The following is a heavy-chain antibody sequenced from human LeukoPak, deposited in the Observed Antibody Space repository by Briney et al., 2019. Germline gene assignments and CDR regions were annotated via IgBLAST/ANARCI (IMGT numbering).Heavy chain of an antibody. CDR3: AKDPHDTSGYYLDY. CDR2: INGNCGST. D-gene: IGHD3-22*01. CDR1: GFTLNTYG. Sequence: GGSLRLSCAASGFTLNTYGMSWVRQAPGKGLEWVSSINGNCGSTFYADSVRGRFTISGDNSQNTLYLEMNSLRAEDSAVYYCAKDPHDTSGYYLDYWGQGTRVTVSS. J-gene: IGHJ4*02. V-gene: IGHV3-23*01.